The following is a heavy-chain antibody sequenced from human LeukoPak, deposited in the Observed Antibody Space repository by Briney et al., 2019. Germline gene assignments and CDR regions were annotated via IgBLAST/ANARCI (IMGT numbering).Heavy chain of an antibody. CDR1: GFTFSSYG. J-gene: IGHJ6*03. V-gene: IGHV3-30*02. Sequence: GGSLRLSCAASGFTFSSYGMHWVRQAPGKGLGWVAFIRYDGSNKYYADSVKGRFTISRDNSKNTLYLQMNSLRAEDTAVYYCAKDGRYCSSTSCYLYYYYYYYMDVWGKGTTVTVSS. D-gene: IGHD2-2*01. CDR2: IRYDGSNK. CDR3: AKDGRYCSSTSCYLYYYYYYYMDV.